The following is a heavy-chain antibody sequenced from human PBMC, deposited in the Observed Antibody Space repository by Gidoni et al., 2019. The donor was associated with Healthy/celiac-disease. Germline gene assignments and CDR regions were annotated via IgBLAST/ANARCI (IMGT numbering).Heavy chain of an antibody. J-gene: IGHJ6*02. V-gene: IGHV4-31*03. CDR3: ARATREPRLTGYYQWGMDV. Sequence: QVQLQESGPGLVKPSQTLSLTCTVSGGSISSGGYYWSWIRQHPGKGLEWIGYIYYSGSTYYNPSLKSRVTISVDTSKNQFSLKLSSVTAADTAVYYCARATREPRLTGYYQWGMDVWGQGTTVTVSS. D-gene: IGHD3-9*01. CDR2: IYYSGST. CDR1: GGSISSGGYY.